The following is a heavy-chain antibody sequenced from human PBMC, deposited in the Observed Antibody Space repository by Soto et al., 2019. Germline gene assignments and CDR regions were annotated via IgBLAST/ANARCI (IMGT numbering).Heavy chain of an antibody. CDR2: TYYRSKWYN. CDR3: ARDRTLSATIYWDY. J-gene: IGHJ4*02. V-gene: IGHV6-1*01. D-gene: IGHD5-12*01. Sequence: IRQSPSRGLEWLGRTYYRSKWYNDYAVSVKSRITINPDTSKNQFSLQLNSVTPEDTAVYYCARDRTLSATIYWDYWGQGSLVTVS.